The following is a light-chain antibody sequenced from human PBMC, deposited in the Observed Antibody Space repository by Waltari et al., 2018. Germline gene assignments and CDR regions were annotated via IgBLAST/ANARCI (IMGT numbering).Light chain of an antibody. V-gene: IGKV3-20*01. J-gene: IGKJ1*01. CDR3: QQYNSDDWT. Sequence: EIVLTQSPGTLSVSPGERATLSCRASQSVSSDLAWFQQKPGQAPRLLIYDATDRATGIPGRFSGSGSGTDFTLTISRLEPEDFAVYYCQQYNSDDWTFGQGTKVEI. CDR1: QSVSSD. CDR2: DAT.